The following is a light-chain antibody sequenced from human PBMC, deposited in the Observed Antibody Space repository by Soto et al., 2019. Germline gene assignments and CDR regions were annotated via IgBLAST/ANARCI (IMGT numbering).Light chain of an antibody. V-gene: IGLV2-14*01. CDR1: SSDVGAYNY. CDR3: SSLASSGTPWV. Sequence: QSALTQPASVSGSPGQSITISCTGSSSDVGAYNYVSWYQHHPGKAPKVMIYGVSNRPSGVSNRFSGSKSGNTASLSISGLQAEDEAEYYCSSLASSGTPWVFGRGTKLTVL. J-gene: IGLJ3*02. CDR2: GVS.